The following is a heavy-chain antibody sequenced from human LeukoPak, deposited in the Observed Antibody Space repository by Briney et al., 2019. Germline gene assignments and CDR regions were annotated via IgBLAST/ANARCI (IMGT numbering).Heavy chain of an antibody. V-gene: IGHV3-11*04. Sequence: GRSLRLSCAASGFTFSDYYMSWIRQAPGKGLEWVSYISSSGSTIYYADSVKGRFTISRDNAKNTLFLQVNSLRAEDTAVYYCARDRGPHSSSPNSGAFDIWGQGTMVTVSS. CDR1: GFTFSDYY. CDR2: ISSSGSTI. CDR3: ARDRGPHSSSPNSGAFDI. D-gene: IGHD6-6*01. J-gene: IGHJ3*02.